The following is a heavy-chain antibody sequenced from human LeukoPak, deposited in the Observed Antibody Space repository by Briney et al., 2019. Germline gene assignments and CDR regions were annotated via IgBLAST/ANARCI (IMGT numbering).Heavy chain of an antibody. CDR2: IIPNFGTA. J-gene: IGHJ5*02. D-gene: IGHD6-13*01. CDR3: ARALEQQLNWFDP. CDR1: GGTLSSYA. Sequence: ASVKVSCKNSGGTLSSYAISWVRQDPGPGLEWKGGIIPNFGTANYAQKFQGRVTITADKSTRTAYMGLSSLRSEDTAVYYCARALEQQLNWFDPWGQGTLVTVSS. V-gene: IGHV1-69*06.